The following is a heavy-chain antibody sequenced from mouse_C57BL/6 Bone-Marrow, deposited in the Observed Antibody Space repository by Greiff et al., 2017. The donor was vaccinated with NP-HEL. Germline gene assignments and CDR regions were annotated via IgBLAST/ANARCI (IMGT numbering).Heavy chain of an antibody. Sequence: QVQLQQSGAELVRPGASVTLSCKASGYTFTDYEMHWVKQTPVHGLEWIGAIDPETGGTAYNQKFKGKAILTADKSSSTAYMELRSLTSEDSAVYYCTITTVGARDYWGQGTTLTVSS. CDR3: TITTVGARDY. V-gene: IGHV1-15*01. CDR1: GYTFTDYE. D-gene: IGHD1-1*01. CDR2: IDPETGGT. J-gene: IGHJ2*01.